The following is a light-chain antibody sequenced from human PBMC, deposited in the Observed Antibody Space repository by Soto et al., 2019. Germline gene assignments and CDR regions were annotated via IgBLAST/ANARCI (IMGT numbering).Light chain of an antibody. J-gene: IGKJ4*01. V-gene: IGKV1-39*01. CDR2: AAS. Sequence: DIQMTQSPSSLSASIGDRVTIACRASQYINTYLNWYQQKPGKAPKLLTYAASSLQSGVPSRFSGSGSGTDFTLIITSLQPEDFATYSCQQSYSAPLTFGGGTKVEIK. CDR1: QYINTY. CDR3: QQSYSAPLT.